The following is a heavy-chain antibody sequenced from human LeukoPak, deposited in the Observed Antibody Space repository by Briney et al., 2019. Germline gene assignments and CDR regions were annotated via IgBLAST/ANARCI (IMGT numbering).Heavy chain of an antibody. CDR2: IYYSGST. V-gene: IGHV4-59*12. J-gene: IGHJ4*02. Sequence: SETLSLTCTVSGGSISSYYWSWIRQPPGKGLEWIGYIYYSGSTNYNPPLKSRVTISVDTSKNQFSLKLSSVTAADTAVYYCARDRGPMVRGVIDYWGQGTLVTVSS. D-gene: IGHD3-10*01. CDR1: GGSISSYY. CDR3: ARDRGPMVRGVIDY.